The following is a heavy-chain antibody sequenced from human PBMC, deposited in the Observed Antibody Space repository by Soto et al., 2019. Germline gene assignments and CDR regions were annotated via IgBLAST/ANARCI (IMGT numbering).Heavy chain of an antibody. Sequence: DVQLLESGGGLVQPGGSLTLSCAASRFTFSDFAMSWVRQAPGKGLEWVSSIGGGGTDTYYADSVKGRFTISRDNSKNTLYLQRDILRDEDTAVDYCAKDAVPYNGKWDWFDSWGQGTLVLVSS. V-gene: IGHV3-23*01. CDR3: AKDAVPYNGKWDWFDS. D-gene: IGHD1-20*01. J-gene: IGHJ5*01. CDR1: RFTFSDFA. CDR2: IGGGGTDT.